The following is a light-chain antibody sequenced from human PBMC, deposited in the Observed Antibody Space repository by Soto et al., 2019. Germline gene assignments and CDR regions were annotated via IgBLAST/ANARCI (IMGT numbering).Light chain of an antibody. CDR2: KAS. Sequence: DIQMTQSPSTLSVSVGDRVTLTCRASQTISSWLAWYQQKPGKAPKLLIYKASTLKSGVPSRFSGSGSGTEFTLTISSLQSDDFATYYCQHYNSYSEAFGQGTKVEIK. V-gene: IGKV1-5*03. CDR3: QHYNSYSEA. CDR1: QTISSW. J-gene: IGKJ1*01.